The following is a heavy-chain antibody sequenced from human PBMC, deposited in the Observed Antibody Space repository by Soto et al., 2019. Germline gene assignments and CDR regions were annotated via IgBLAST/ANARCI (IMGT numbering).Heavy chain of an antibody. J-gene: IGHJ4*02. CDR1: GYSFASHW. CDR3: ARYSGSYWHYLDF. V-gene: IGHV5-51*01. CDR2: IYPGDSDT. Sequence: GESLKISCKGSGYSFASHWVAWVRQMPEKGLEWIGTIYPGDSDTKYSPAFRGQVTISADTSVSTAYLQWRSLEATDSAIYYCARYSGSYWHYLDFWGQGSLVTVSS. D-gene: IGHD1-26*01.